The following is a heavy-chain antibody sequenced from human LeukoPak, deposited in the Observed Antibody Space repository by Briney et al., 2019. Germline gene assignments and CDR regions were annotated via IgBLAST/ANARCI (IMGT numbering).Heavy chain of an antibody. CDR2: IYYSGST. D-gene: IGHD3-22*01. Sequence: PSETLSLTCTVSGGSISSYYWSWIRQPPGNGLEWIGYIYYSGSTNYNPSLKSRVTISVDTSKNQFSLKLSSVTAADTAVYYCARSGSQSTNFDYWGQGTLVTVSS. V-gene: IGHV4-59*01. J-gene: IGHJ4*02. CDR3: ARSGSQSTNFDY. CDR1: GGSISSYY.